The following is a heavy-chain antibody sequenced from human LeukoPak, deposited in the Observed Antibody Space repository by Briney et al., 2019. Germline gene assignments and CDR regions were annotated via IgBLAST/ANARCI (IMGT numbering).Heavy chain of an antibody. J-gene: IGHJ4*03. V-gene: IGHV3-15*01. Sequence: GGSLRLSCAASGFTFSNAWMSWVRQAPGKGLEWVGRIKSKTDGGTTDYAAPVKGRFTISRDDSKNTLYLQMNSLKTEDTAVYYCTTEEAGWYYFDYWGQGTTVTVSS. CDR3: TTEEAGWYYFDY. CDR2: IKSKTDGGTT. CDR1: GFTFSNAW. D-gene: IGHD2-15*01.